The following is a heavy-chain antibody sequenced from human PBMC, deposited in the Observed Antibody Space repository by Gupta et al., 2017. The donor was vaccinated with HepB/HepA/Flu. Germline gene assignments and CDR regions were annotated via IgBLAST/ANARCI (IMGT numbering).Heavy chain of an antibody. D-gene: IGHD2-2*02. J-gene: IGHJ3*01. CDR3: ATRSRYTGLVGPNDLGAFDV. CDR2: ITGSGRTT. Sequence: LESGGDLAQPEESLRLSCTASRLTFIVHAMTCVPQTPGKGLDWVSAITGSGRTTFYSDSVRGRFTISRDNSKNTVYLQMNSLRVEDTAKYYCATRSRYTGLVGPNDLGAFDVWGQGTLVTVSS. CDR1: RLTFIVHA. V-gene: IGHV3-23*01.